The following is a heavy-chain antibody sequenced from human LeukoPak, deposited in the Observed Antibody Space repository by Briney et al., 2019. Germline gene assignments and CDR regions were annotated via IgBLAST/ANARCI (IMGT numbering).Heavy chain of an antibody. CDR2: IYYSGST. D-gene: IGHD5-12*01. Sequence: SETLSLTCTVSGGSISSSSYYWGWIRQPPGKGLEWIGSIYYSGSTYYNPSLKSRVTISVDTSKNQFSLKLNSVTAADTAVYYCARARIVATFRFDSWGQGTLVTVSS. CDR3: ARARIVATFRFDS. V-gene: IGHV4-39*07. CDR1: GGSISSSSYY. J-gene: IGHJ4*02.